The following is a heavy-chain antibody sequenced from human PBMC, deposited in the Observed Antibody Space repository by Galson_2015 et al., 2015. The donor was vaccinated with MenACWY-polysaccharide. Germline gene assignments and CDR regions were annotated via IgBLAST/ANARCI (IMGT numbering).Heavy chain of an antibody. V-gene: IGHV3-23*01. J-gene: IGHJ5*01. CDR2: ISASGGST. CDR3: TRIIARKHTFVDS. CDR1: GFTFNSHA. Sequence: SLRLSCAASGFTFNSHAMSWVRQAPGKGLEWVSAISASGGSTYYADSVKGRFTISRDNFKNMLFLQMNSLRAEDTAVYYCTRIIARKHTFVDSWGQGTLVSVS. D-gene: IGHD2-21*01.